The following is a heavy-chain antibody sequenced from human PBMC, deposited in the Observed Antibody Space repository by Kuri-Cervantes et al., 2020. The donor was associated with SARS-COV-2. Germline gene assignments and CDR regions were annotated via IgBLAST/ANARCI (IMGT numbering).Heavy chain of an antibody. J-gene: IGHJ4*02. Sequence: GGSLRLSCVASGFTFSSYAMTWVRQAPGKGLEWVSSISDTGGSTYYADSVKGRFTISRDNSKNTLYLQMNSLGAEDTAVYYCAKDKYYSSRGDFDYWGQGTLVTVSS. V-gene: IGHV3-23*01. CDR3: AKDKYYSSRGDFDY. D-gene: IGHD6-13*01. CDR2: ISDTGGST. CDR1: GFTFSSYA.